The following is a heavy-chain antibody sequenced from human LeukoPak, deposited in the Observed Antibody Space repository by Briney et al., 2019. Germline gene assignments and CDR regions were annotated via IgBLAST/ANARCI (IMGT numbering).Heavy chain of an antibody. CDR3: ARVDNWNSPFNY. CDR2: IIPIFGTA. V-gene: IGHV1-69*05. CDR1: GYTFTGYY. J-gene: IGHJ4*02. Sequence: SVKVSCKASGYTFTGYYMHWVRQAPGQGLEWMGGIIPIFGTANYAQKFQGRVTITTDESTSTAYMELSSLRSEDTAVYYCARVDNWNSPFNYWGQGTLVTVSS. D-gene: IGHD1-7*01.